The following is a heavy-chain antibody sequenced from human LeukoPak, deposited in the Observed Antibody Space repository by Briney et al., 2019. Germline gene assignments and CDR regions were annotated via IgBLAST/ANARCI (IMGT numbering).Heavy chain of an antibody. D-gene: IGHD6-13*01. CDR2: ISSSSSYI. CDR3: ASSGWAAAGRFDY. Sequence: GGSLRLSCAASGFTFSSYSMNWVRHAPGKGLEWVSSISSSSSYIYYADSVKGRFTISRDNAKNSLYLQMNSLRAEDTAVYYCASSGWAAAGRFDYWGQGTLVTVSS. CDR1: GFTFSSYS. V-gene: IGHV3-21*01. J-gene: IGHJ4*02.